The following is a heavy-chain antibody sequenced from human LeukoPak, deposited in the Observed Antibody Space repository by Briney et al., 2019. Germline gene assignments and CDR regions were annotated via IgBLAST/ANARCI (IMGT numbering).Heavy chain of an antibody. CDR2: ISGSGGST. V-gene: IGHV3-23*01. CDR1: GFTFSSYA. J-gene: IGHJ4*02. Sequence: GGSLRLSCAASGFTFSSYAMSWVRQAPGKGLEWVSAISGSGGSTYYADSVKGRFTISRDNSKNTLYLQMNSLRAEDTAVYYCAKAGDIVVVPAASYFDYWGQGTLVTVS. D-gene: IGHD2-2*01. CDR3: AKAGDIVVVPAASYFDY.